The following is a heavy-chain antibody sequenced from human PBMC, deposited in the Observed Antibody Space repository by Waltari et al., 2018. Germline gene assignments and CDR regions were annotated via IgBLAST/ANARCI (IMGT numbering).Heavy chain of an antibody. CDR2: ISSDASDT. J-gene: IGHJ4*02. D-gene: IGHD1-26*01. Sequence: EEQLVESGGGLVQPGDSLRLSCAVSGFTFSSYWMNWVRQAPGKGPLWVSRISSDASDTTYADSVKGRFTISRDNAKNSLYLQMNSLRAEDTAVYYCARVGVGAGYWGQGTLVTVSS. CDR1: GFTFSSYW. CDR3: ARVGVGAGY. V-gene: IGHV3-74*03.